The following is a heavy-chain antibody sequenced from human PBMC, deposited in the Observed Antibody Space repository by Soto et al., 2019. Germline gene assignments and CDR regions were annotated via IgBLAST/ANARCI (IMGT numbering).Heavy chain of an antibody. CDR3: ARGGYCSSTSCYTSELGGYSGYEGGDYCYYGMDV. D-gene: IGHD2-2*02. CDR1: RGTFSSYT. Sequence: GASVKVSCKASRGTFSSYTISWVRQAPGQGLEWMGRIIPILGIANYAQKFQGRVTITADKSTSTAYMELSSLRSEDTAVYYCARGGYCSSTSCYTSELGGYSGYEGGDYCYYGMDVWGQGTTVTVSS. J-gene: IGHJ6*02. V-gene: IGHV1-69*02. CDR2: IIPILGIA.